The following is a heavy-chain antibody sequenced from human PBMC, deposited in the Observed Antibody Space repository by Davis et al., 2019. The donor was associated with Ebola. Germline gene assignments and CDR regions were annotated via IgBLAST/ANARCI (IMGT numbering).Heavy chain of an antibody. CDR2: IYTSGST. CDR3: AREGYCSSTSCDYFDY. CDR1: GGSISSYY. J-gene: IGHJ4*02. D-gene: IGHD2-2*01. Sequence: PSETLSLTCTVSGGSISSYYWSWIRQPAGKGLEWIGRIYTSGSTNYNPSLKSRVTMSVDTSKNQFSLKLSSVTAADTAVYYCAREGYCSSTSCDYFDYWGQGTLVTVSS. V-gene: IGHV4-4*07.